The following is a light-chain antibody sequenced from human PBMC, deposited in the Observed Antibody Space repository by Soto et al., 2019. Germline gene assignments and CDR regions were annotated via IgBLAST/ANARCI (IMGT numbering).Light chain of an antibody. V-gene: IGLV1-51*01. CDR3: GTWESSLSSVV. CDR2: DSD. CDR1: SSNIGNNG. J-gene: IGLJ3*02. Sequence: QSVLTQPPSLSAAPGQKVAMSCSGSSSNIGNNGVSWYQQLPGTTPKLIIYDSDNRPSGVPDRFSGSKSGTSATLGITGLQTGDEAEYYCGTWESSLSSVVFGGGTKLTVL.